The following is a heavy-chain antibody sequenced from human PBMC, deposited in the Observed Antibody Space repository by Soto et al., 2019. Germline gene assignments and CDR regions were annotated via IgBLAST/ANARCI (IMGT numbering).Heavy chain of an antibody. D-gene: IGHD2-15*01. CDR3: AKRRVGVVAAGPDY. CDR1: GFTFSSYG. J-gene: IGHJ4*02. CDR2: ISYDGSNK. V-gene: IGHV3-30*18. Sequence: QVQLVESGGGVVQPGRSLRLSCAASGFTFSSYGMHWVRQAPGKGLEWVAVISYDGSNKYYADSVKGRFTISRDNSKKTLDLQVKSLRAEDTAVYYCAKRRVGVVAAGPDYWGQGTLVTVAS.